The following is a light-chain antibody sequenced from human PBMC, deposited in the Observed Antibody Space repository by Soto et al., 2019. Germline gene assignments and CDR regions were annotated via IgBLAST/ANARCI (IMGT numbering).Light chain of an antibody. CDR1: QSLLHSNGYNY. CDR3: MQALQTPRT. Sequence: DIVMTQSPLSLPVTPGEPASISCRSSQSLLHSNGYNYLDWYLQKPGQSPQLLIYLGSNRASGVPVRFSGSGSGTDFTLKISRVEAEYVGVYDCMQALQTPRTVGQGTKLEIK. V-gene: IGKV2-28*01. CDR2: LGS. J-gene: IGKJ2*01.